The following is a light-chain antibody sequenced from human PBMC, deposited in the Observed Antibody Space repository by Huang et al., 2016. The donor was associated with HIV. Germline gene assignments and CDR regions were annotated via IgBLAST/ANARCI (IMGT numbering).Light chain of an antibody. J-gene: IGKJ2*01. V-gene: IGKV3-15*01. Sequence: VMMSQSPATLAASPGERFTLSCGASQSVNTNLAWYQQKPGQPPRLLIYATSTRATGVPARFAGSGSGTECTLTIDSLQSDDFAVYYCQQYNKWPPEYTFGQGTRLEIK. CDR3: QQYNKWPPEYT. CDR1: QSVNTN. CDR2: ATS.